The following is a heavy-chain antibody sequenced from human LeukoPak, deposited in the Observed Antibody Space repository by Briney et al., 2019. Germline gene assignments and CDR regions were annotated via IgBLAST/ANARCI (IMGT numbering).Heavy chain of an antibody. J-gene: IGHJ4*02. CDR3: AKDYHIVVVTAIPLDY. CDR2: ISGSGGST. CDR1: GFTFSSYA. D-gene: IGHD2-21*02. Sequence: GGSLRLSCAASGFTFSSYAMSWVRQAPGKGLEWVSAISGSGGSTYYADSVKGRFTISRDNSKNTLYLQMNSLRAGDTAVYYCAKDYHIVVVTAIPLDYWGQGTLVTVSS. V-gene: IGHV3-23*01.